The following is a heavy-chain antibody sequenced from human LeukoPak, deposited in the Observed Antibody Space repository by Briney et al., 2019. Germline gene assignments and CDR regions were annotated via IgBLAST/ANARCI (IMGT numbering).Heavy chain of an antibody. V-gene: IGHV3-21*01. CDR2: ISSSSSYI. J-gene: IGHJ3*02. Sequence: PGGSLRLSCTASGFTFSSYSMNWVRQAPGKGLEWVSSISSSSSYIYYAGSVKGRFTISRDNAKNSLYLQMNSLRAEDTAVYYCARGRLPNYYDSSGYLETSIWGQGTMVTVSS. D-gene: IGHD3-22*01. CDR1: GFTFSSYS. CDR3: ARGRLPNYYDSSGYLETSI.